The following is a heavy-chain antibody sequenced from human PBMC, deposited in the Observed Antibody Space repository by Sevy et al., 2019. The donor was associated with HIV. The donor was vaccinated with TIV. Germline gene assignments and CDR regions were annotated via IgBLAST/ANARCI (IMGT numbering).Heavy chain of an antibody. CDR1: GFTFSKYS. CDR3: AREGCTKPHDY. V-gene: IGHV3-23*01. D-gene: IGHD2-8*01. Sequence: GGSLILSCAASGFTFSKYSMSWVRQAPGKGLEWVSTFSFGCGRINYADSVKGRFTISRDDSKNTLYLQMNSLRAEDTAVYYCAREGCTKPHDYWGQGTLVTVSS. J-gene: IGHJ4*02. CDR2: FSFGCGRI.